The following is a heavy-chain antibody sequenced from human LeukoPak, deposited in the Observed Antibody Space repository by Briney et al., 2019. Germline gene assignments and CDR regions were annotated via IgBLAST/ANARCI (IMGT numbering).Heavy chain of an antibody. CDR1: GYTFTGHF. CDR3: ARDGTQLELDY. Sequence: GASVKVSCKASGYTFTGHFIHWVRQAPGQGLEWMGWSNPHSGGTKYAQKFQGRVTTTRDTSISTAYMELSRVRSDDTAVYYCARDGTQLELDYWGQGTLVTVSS. J-gene: IGHJ4*02. CDR2: SNPHSGGT. V-gene: IGHV1-2*02. D-gene: IGHD1-7*01.